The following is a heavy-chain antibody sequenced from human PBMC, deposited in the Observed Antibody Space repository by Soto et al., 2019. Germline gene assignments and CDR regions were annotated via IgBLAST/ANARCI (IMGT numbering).Heavy chain of an antibody. J-gene: IGHJ4*02. CDR2: VNTDESRT. CDR1: GFTFSSYW. D-gene: IGHD6-19*01. Sequence: EVQLVESGGGLVQPGGSLRLSCGASGFTFSSYWMHWVRQAPGKGLVWVSRVNTDESRTSYADSVKGRFTISRDNAKNTLYPQMNGLRAEDTALYYCARVLNGQWYFDYWGRGTQVTVSS. CDR3: ARVLNGQWYFDY. V-gene: IGHV3-74*01.